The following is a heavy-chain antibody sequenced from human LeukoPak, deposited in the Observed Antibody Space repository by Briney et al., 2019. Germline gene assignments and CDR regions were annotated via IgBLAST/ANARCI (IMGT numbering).Heavy chain of an antibody. Sequence: GGSLRLSCAASGFTFSSYSMNWVRQAPGKGLEWVSAISGSGGSTYYADSVKGRFTISRDNSKNTLYLQMNSLRAEDTAVYYCANLRSEIDYWGQGTLVTVSS. J-gene: IGHJ4*02. CDR1: GFTFSSYS. CDR3: ANLRSEIDY. D-gene: IGHD5-12*01. V-gene: IGHV3-23*01. CDR2: ISGSGGST.